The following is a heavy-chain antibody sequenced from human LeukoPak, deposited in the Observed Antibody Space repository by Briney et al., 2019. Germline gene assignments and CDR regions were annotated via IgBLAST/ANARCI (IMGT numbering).Heavy chain of an antibody. CDR3: ARAEALKFRDFDY. V-gene: IGHV3-21*01. Sequence: GGSLRLSCAASGFTFSNYSMNWVRQASGKGLEWVSSITSSGSYIYYADSVKGRFTISRDNARNSLYLQMNSLRAEDTAIYYCARAEALKFRDFDYWGQGTLVTVSS. J-gene: IGHJ4*02. CDR2: ITSSGSYI. CDR1: GFTFSNYS.